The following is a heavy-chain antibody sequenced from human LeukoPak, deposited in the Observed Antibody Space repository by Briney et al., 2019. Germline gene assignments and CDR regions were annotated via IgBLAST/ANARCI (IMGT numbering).Heavy chain of an antibody. V-gene: IGHV4-34*01. CDR1: GGSFSGYY. J-gene: IGHJ4*02. CDR2: INHSGST. CDR3: ARGDSFYDSSGLGY. Sequence: PSETLSLTCAVYGGSFSGYYWSWIRQPPGKGLEWLGEINHSGSTNHNPSLKSRVTISVDTSKNQFSLKLSSVTAADTAVYYCARGDSFYDSSGLGYWGQGTLVTVSS. D-gene: IGHD3-22*01.